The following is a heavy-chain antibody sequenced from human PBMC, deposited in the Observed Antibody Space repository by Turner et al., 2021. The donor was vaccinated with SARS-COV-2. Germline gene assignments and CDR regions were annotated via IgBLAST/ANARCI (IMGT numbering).Heavy chain of an antibody. Sequence: EVQLVESGGGLVQPGGSLRLSCAASGFTFSSYWMSWVRQAPGKGLEWVANIKQDGSEKYYVDYVKGRFTISRDNAKNSLSLQMNSLRAEDTAVYYCARDQGAVTGAYDYWGQGTLVTVSS. CDR1: GFTFSSYW. D-gene: IGHD6-19*01. CDR3: ARDQGAVTGAYDY. CDR2: IKQDGSEK. J-gene: IGHJ4*02. V-gene: IGHV3-7*01.